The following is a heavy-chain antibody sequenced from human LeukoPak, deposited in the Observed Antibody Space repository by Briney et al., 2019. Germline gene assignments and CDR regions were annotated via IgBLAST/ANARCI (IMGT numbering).Heavy chain of an antibody. Sequence: ASVKVSCKASGYTFTSYDINWVRQATGQGLEWMGWMNPNSGNTGYAQKFQGRVTITRNTSISTAYMELSSLRSEDTAVYYCARANTIFGVARGYFDYWGQGTLVTVSS. J-gene: IGHJ4*02. D-gene: IGHD3-3*01. V-gene: IGHV1-8*03. CDR1: GYTFTSYD. CDR2: MNPNSGNT. CDR3: ARANTIFGVARGYFDY.